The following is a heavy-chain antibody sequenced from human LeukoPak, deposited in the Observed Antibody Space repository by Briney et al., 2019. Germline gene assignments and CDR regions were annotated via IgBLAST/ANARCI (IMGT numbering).Heavy chain of an antibody. CDR1: GFTFSSYA. CDR3: ARDLGGGGSGSYYYFGY. CDR2: ISYYGSNK. D-gene: IGHD3-10*01. V-gene: IGHV3-30-3*01. J-gene: IGHJ4*02. Sequence: GGSLRLSCAASGFTFSSYAMHWVRQAPGQGLEWVAVISYYGSNKYYADSVKGRFTISRDNSKNTLYLQMNSLRAEDTAVYYCARDLGGGGSGSYYYFGYWGQGTLVTVSS.